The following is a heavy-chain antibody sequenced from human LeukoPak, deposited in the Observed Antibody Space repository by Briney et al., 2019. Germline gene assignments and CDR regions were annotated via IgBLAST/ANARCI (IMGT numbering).Heavy chain of an antibody. Sequence: PSETLSLTCTVSGGSISSGGYYWSWIRQHPGKGLEWIGYIYYSGSTYYNPSLKSRVTISVDTSKNQFSLKLSSVTAADTAVYYCARVISSTVVTFDHWGQGTLVTVSS. CDR1: GGSISSGGYY. V-gene: IGHV4-31*03. J-gene: IGHJ4*02. D-gene: IGHD4-23*01. CDR2: IYYSGST. CDR3: ARVISSTVVTFDH.